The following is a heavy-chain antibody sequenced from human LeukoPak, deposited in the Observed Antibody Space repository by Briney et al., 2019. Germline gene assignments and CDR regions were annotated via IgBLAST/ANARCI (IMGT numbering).Heavy chain of an antibody. CDR3: ARNGGERGYSYGYIDY. Sequence: PSQTLSLTCTVSGGSISSGSYYWSWIRQPAGKGLEWIGRIYTSGSTNYNPSLKSRVTISVDTSKNQFSLKLSSVTAADTAVYYCARNGGERGYSYGYIDYWGQGTLVTVSS. CDR1: GGSISSGSYY. CDR2: IYTSGST. J-gene: IGHJ4*02. V-gene: IGHV4-61*02. D-gene: IGHD5-18*01.